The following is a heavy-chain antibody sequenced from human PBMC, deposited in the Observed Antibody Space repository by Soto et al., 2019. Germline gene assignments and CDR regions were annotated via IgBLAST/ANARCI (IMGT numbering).Heavy chain of an antibody. CDR3: AKDAVSDYVEWFDL. CDR2: ISRSGGRT. J-gene: IGHJ5*02. V-gene: IGHV3-23*01. CDR1: GVPFSEYA. D-gene: IGHD4-17*01. Sequence: PGGSLRLSCEVSGVPFSEYAMTWIRQAPGKGLEWVSGISRSGGRTFFADSVKGRFTISRDNSKNTLYLQMNSLRAEDTAVYYCAKDAVSDYVEWFDLWGQGTLVTVSS.